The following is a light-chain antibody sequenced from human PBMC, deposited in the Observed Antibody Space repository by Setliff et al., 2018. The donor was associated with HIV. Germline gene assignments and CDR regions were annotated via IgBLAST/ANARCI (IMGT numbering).Light chain of an antibody. CDR2: GDN. V-gene: IGLV1-40*01. Sequence: QSVLTQPPSVSGASGQRVTISCTGSRSNIGAGFDVHWFQRLPGTAPKVVIYGDNYRPSGVPDRISGSKSGTSASLAITGLQAEDEADYYCQSYDSSLTAVVFGGGTKVTVL. J-gene: IGLJ2*01. CDR1: RSNIGAGFD. CDR3: QSYDSSLTAVV.